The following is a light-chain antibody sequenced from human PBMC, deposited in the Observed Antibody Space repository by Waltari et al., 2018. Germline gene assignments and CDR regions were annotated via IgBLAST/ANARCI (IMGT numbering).Light chain of an antibody. V-gene: IGLV2-23*02. Sequence: QSALTQPASVSGSPGQSITLSCTGTRSDVGNYNLVSWYQQHPGKAPKLMISEFNKRPSGVSNRFSGSKSGNTASLTISGLQSEDEASYYCSSYISSTSVIFGGGTKLTVL. CDR3: SSYISSTSVI. J-gene: IGLJ2*01. CDR2: EFN. CDR1: RSDVGNYNL.